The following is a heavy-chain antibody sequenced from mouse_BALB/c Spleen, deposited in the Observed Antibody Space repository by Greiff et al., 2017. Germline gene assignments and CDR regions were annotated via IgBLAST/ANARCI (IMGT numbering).Heavy chain of an antibody. J-gene: IGHJ2*01. CDR2: ISSGGSYT. Sequence: EVQRVESGGGLVKPGGSLKLSCAASGFTFSSYAMSWVRQSPEKRLEWVAEISSGGSYTYYPDTVTGRFTISRDNAKNTLYLEMSSLRSEDTAMYYCARGEVRPGFDYWGQGTTLTVSS. CDR3: ARGEVRPGFDY. D-gene: IGHD2-14*01. CDR1: GFTFSSYA. V-gene: IGHV5-9-4*01.